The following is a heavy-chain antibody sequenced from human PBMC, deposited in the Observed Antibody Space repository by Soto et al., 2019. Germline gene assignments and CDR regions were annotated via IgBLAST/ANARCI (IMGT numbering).Heavy chain of an antibody. CDR1: GDTFTTNS. D-gene: IGHD2-8*01. CDR2: IIPVVGTT. J-gene: IGHJ4*02. Sequence: QVQLVQSGAEVKKPGSSVKVSCKASGDTFTTNSLNWVRQAPGQGLEWMGGIIPVVGTTKYAQKYQDRVTITGDKSTNTASMELSSLRSDDTAVYYCARGLLYATTYFEYWGQGNPPTVSS. CDR3: ARGLLYATTYFEY. V-gene: IGHV1-69*06.